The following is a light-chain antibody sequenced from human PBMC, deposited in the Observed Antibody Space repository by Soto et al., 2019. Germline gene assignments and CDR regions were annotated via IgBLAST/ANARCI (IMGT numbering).Light chain of an antibody. CDR1: SSDVGGYNY. Sequence: QSALTQPASVSGSPGQSITISCTGTSSDVGGYNYVSWYQHHPGKAPKLMIYEVNNRPSGVSNRFSGSKSGNTASLTISGLQAEDEADYYCSSYTSSSTIFGGGTKVTVL. J-gene: IGLJ2*01. V-gene: IGLV2-14*01. CDR2: EVN. CDR3: SSYTSSSTI.